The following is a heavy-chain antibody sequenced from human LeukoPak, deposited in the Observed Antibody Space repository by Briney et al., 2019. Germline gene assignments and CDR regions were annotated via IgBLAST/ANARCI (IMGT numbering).Heavy chain of an antibody. J-gene: IGHJ4*02. V-gene: IGHV3-43D*03. CDR1: GFTFDDYA. Sequence: GGSLRLSCAAYGFTFDDYAMHWVRQAPGKGLEWVSLISWDGGSTYYADSVKGRFTISRDNSKNSLLLQMNSLRAEDTALYFCAKDIRGSTSWYGLDYWGQGTLVTVSS. CDR2: ISWDGGST. CDR3: AKDIRGSTSWYGLDY. D-gene: IGHD6-13*01.